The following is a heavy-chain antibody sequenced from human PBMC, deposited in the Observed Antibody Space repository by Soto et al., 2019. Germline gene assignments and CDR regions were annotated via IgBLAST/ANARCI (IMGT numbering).Heavy chain of an antibody. V-gene: IGHV1-3*01. J-gene: IGHJ6*03. CDR3: AREFGIYNMDV. CDR1: GYTFTTYT. CDR2: INAGNGDT. D-gene: IGHD3-10*01. Sequence: QVQLVQSGAEVKKPGASVKVSCRASGYTFTTYTIHWVRQAPGQRLEWMGWINAGNGDTRYSQTLQGRVTITRETSARAAYMDRSSLRSEDTAVYYWAREFGIYNMDVWGKGTTVIDSS.